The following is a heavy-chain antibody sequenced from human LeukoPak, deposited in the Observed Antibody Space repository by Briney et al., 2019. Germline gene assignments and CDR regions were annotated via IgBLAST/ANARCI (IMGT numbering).Heavy chain of an antibody. CDR1: GFTFSSYA. V-gene: IGHV3-30*18. CDR3: AKDRRMVRGVISNLYYGMDV. Sequence: PGGSLRLSCAASGFTFSSYAMHWVRQAPGKGLEWVAVISYDGSNKYYADSVKGRFTISRDNSKNTLYLQMNSLRAEDTAVYYCAKDRRMVRGVISNLYYGMDVWGQGTTVTVSS. J-gene: IGHJ6*02. D-gene: IGHD3-10*01. CDR2: ISYDGSNK.